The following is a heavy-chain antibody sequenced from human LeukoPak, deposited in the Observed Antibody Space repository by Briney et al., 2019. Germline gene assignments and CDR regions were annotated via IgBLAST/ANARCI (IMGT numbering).Heavy chain of an antibody. CDR2: IYSKTDGGTT. CDR1: GFTFNNAW. J-gene: IGHJ4*02. V-gene: IGHV3-15*01. D-gene: IGHD3-22*01. CDR3: TTYSSGSFGY. Sequence: GGSLRLSCAVSGFTFNNAWMSWVRQAPGKRLEWVGRIYSKTDGGTTDYAAPVKGRFTISGDDSKTTLYLQMNSLKTEDTAVYYCTTYSSGSFGYWGQGTLVTVSS.